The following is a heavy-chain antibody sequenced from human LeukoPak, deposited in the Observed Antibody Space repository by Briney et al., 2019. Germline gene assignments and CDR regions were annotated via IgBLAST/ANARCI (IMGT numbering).Heavy chain of an antibody. CDR2: IYSSGST. D-gene: IGHD2-15*01. Sequence: PSETLSLTCTVSGGSFNNYYWNWTRQPAGKGLEWIGRIYSSGSTDYNPSLKSRVTMSVDTSKNQFSLNLTSVTAADSAVYYCARARGRLLLIDYWGQGTLVTVSS. CDR3: ARARGRLLLIDY. V-gene: IGHV4-4*07. CDR1: GGSFNNYY. J-gene: IGHJ4*02.